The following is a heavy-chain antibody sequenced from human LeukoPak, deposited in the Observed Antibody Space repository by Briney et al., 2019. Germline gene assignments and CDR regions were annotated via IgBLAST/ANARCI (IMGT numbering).Heavy chain of an antibody. J-gene: IGHJ4*02. CDR3: ARALYYYGSGSYDY. CDR2: IYSGGST. V-gene: IGHV3-53*04. CDR1: GFTVSSNY. Sequence: RGSLRLSCAASGFTVSSNYMSWVRQAPGKGLEWVSVIYSGGSTYYADSVKGRFTISRHNSKNTLYLQMNSLRAEDTAVYYCARALYYYGSGSYDYWGQGTLVTVSS. D-gene: IGHD3-10*01.